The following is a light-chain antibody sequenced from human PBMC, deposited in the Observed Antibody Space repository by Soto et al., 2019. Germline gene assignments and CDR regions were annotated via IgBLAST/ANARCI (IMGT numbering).Light chain of an antibody. CDR1: QSVSSF. V-gene: IGKV3-11*01. Sequence: EIVLTQSPATLSLSPGERATLSCRASQSVSSFLAWYQQKPGQAPRLLISDASNRATGIPARFSGSGSGTDFTLTTSSLDPEDFAVYYCQQRSNWPRTCGQGTKLEIK. J-gene: IGKJ2*01. CDR3: QQRSNWPRT. CDR2: DAS.